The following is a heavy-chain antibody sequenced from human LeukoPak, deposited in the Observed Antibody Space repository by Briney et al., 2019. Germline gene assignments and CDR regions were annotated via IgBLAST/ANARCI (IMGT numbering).Heavy chain of an antibody. CDR1: ANTFTTFP. CDR2: INAANGNT. V-gene: IGHV1-3*01. CDR3: ARAAGPLQSRGLT. J-gene: IGHJ5*02. D-gene: IGHD2-2*01. Sequence: ASVKVSCKASANTFTTFPIHWVRQAPGQKFEWMGWINAANGNTQFSPRFQAGITITRDTSASTAYMELSRLRSEDTAVYYCARAAGPLQSRGLTWGQGTLVTVSS.